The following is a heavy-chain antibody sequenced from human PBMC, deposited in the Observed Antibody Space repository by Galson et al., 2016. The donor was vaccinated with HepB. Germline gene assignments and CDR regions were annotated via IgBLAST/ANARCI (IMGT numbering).Heavy chain of an antibody. V-gene: IGHV3-21*01. Sequence: SLRLSCAASGFTFSSYSMNWVRQAPGKGLEWVSSISSSRSYIYYADSVKGRFTISRDNAKNSLYLQMNSLRAEDTAVYYCARTKLQLLYYFDYWGQGTLVTVSS. CDR2: ISSSRSYI. D-gene: IGHD5-18*01. J-gene: IGHJ4*02. CDR3: ARTKLQLLYYFDY. CDR1: GFTFSSYS.